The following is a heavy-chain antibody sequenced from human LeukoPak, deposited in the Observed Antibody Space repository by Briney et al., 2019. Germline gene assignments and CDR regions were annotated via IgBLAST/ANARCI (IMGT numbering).Heavy chain of an antibody. D-gene: IGHD6-13*01. CDR2: ISSSSSTI. CDR3: ARLVSSSWADY. CDR1: GLTFSSYS. Sequence: GGSLRLSCAASGLTFSSYSMNWVRQAPGKGLEWVSYISSSSSTIYYADSVKGRFTISRDNAKNSLYLQMNSLRAEDTAVYYCARLVSSSWADYWGQGTLVTVSS. V-gene: IGHV3-48*01. J-gene: IGHJ4*02.